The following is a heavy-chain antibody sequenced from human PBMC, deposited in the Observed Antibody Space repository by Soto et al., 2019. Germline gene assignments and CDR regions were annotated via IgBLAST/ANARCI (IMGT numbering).Heavy chain of an antibody. J-gene: IGHJ4*02. CDR1: GGSISSGSYS. Sequence: QLQLQESGPGLVKRSETLSLTCTVSGGSISSGSYSWGWIRQPPGKGLEWIGNTYFTGNTHYNPSLNSRVTMSGDTSKSQFPLSLGSVTAADTAVYYCARHRTGYSSSWLDYWGQGILVTVSS. CDR2: TYFTGNT. D-gene: IGHD6-13*01. V-gene: IGHV4-39*01. CDR3: ARHRTGYSSSWLDY.